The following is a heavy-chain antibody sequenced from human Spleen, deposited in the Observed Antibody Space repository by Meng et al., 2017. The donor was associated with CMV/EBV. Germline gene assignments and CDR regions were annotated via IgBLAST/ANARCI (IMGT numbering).Heavy chain of an antibody. CDR3: ARQGRVYFDY. CDR2: ISQSVRT. Sequence: SETLSLTCAVSGASLRGVYWSWIRQPPGQGLEWVGEISQSVRTNDNASLKSRVTMSIHTSEKQFSLRLSSVTAADTAVYYCARQGRVYFDYWGQGVLVTVS. V-gene: IGHV4-34*01. D-gene: IGHD5-24*01. J-gene: IGHJ4*02. CDR1: GASLRGVY.